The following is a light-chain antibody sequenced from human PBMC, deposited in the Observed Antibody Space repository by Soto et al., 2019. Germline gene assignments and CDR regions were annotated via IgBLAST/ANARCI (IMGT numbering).Light chain of an antibody. CDR2: DVS. CDR3: SSYTSSSTLV. CDR1: SSEVGGHNS. V-gene: IGLV2-14*01. J-gene: IGLJ1*01. Sequence: QSALTQPASVSGSPGQSITISCTGTSSEVGGHNSVAWYQHNPGKAPKLMIYDVSNRPSGVSSRFSGSKSGNTASLSISGLQAEDEADYYCSSYTSSSTLVFGTGTKLTVL.